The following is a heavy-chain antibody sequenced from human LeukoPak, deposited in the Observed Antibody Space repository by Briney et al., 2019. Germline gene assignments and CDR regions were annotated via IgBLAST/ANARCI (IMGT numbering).Heavy chain of an antibody. J-gene: IGHJ6*02. D-gene: IGHD6-13*01. CDR3: ARDPGYSSSWDGYYGMDV. Sequence: SETLSLTCTVSGGSISSYYWNWIRQPPGKGLEWIGYIYYSGSTNYNPSLKSRVTISVDTSKNQFSLKLSSVTAADTAVYYCARDPGYSSSWDGYYGMDVWGQGTTVTVSS. CDR2: IYYSGST. V-gene: IGHV4-59*01. CDR1: GGSISSYY.